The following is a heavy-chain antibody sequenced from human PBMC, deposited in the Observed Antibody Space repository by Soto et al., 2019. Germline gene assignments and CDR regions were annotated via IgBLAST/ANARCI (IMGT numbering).Heavy chain of an antibody. Sequence: XVCLRRPCAACGFSFSGSSMHWVRRASGKGLEWGGRMRSRASSEGTAYAASVKGRFTISRDDSKNTAYLQMNSLKTEDTAVYYCTAMVRAVHSYYYYYGMDVCGQRTTVTVSS. V-gene: IGHV3-73*01. CDR1: GFSFSGSS. CDR3: TAMVRAVHSYYYYYGMDV. CDR2: MRSRASSEGT. J-gene: IGHJ6*02. D-gene: IGHD3-10*01.